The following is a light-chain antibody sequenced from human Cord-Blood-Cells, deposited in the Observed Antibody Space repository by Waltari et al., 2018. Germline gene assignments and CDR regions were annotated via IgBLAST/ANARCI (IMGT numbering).Light chain of an antibody. CDR2: GAS. V-gene: IGKV3-20*01. CDR3: QQYGSSPWT. Sequence: EIVLPQSPGTLSLSPGERATLSCRASQSVSSSDLAWYQQKPGEAPRLLIYGASRRATGIPDRFSGSGSGRDCTLTISRLEPEDFAVYYCQQYGSSPWTFGQGTKVEIK. J-gene: IGKJ1*01. CDR1: QSVSSSD.